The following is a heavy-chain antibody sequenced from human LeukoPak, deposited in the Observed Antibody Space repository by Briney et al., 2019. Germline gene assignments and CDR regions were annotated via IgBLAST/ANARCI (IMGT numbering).Heavy chain of an antibody. D-gene: IGHD6-13*01. CDR1: GGSFSGYY. CDR2: INHSGST. J-gene: IGHJ4*02. V-gene: IGHV4-34*01. CDR3: ARRIAAAGDGHFDY. Sequence: SETLSLTCAVYGGSFSGYYWSWIRQPPGKGLEWIGEINHSGSTNYNPSLKSRVTISVDTSKNQFSLKLSSVTAADTAVYYCARRIAAAGDGHFDYWGQGTLVTVSS.